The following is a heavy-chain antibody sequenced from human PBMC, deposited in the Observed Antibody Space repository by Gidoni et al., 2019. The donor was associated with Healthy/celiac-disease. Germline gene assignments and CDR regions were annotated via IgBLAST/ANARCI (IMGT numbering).Heavy chain of an antibody. CDR3: AKDLIPTYYYDSSGYGYFDY. V-gene: IGHV3-9*01. J-gene: IGHJ4*02. Sequence: EVQLVESGGGLVQPGRSLRLSCAASGSTFDAYALPRVRQAPGKGLGWVSGISWNSGSIGYADSVKGRFTISRDNAKNSLYLQMNSLRAEDTALYYCAKDLIPTYYYDSSGYGYFDYWGQGTLVTVSS. CDR2: ISWNSGSI. D-gene: IGHD3-22*01. CDR1: GSTFDAYA.